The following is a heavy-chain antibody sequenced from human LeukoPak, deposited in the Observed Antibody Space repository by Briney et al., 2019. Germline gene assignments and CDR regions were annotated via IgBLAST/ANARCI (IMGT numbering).Heavy chain of an antibody. CDR2: ISSSGTTI. D-gene: IGHD5-18*01. Sequence: PGGSLRLSCAASGFTFRTSGMNWVRQAPGKGLEWVSYISSSGTTISYAQSVKGRFTITRDNAQNSLTLHMNTLRADDTAVYYCAREASGYSYGLDAFDVWGQGTMVTVSS. CDR1: GFTFRTSG. J-gene: IGHJ3*01. V-gene: IGHV3-48*01. CDR3: AREASGYSYGLDAFDV.